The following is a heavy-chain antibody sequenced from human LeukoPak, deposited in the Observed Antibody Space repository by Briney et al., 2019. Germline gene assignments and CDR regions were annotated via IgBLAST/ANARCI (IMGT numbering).Heavy chain of an antibody. CDR2: ISSTSSYI. CDR3: ARVGYSSGWYFDY. D-gene: IGHD6-19*01. Sequence: GGSLRLSCAASGFTFSTYSMNWVPQAPGKGVEWVSSISSTSSYIYYADSVKGRFTISRHNAQKSLYLQMNSLRAEDTAVYYCARVGYSSGWYFDYWGQGTLVTVS. CDR1: GFTFSTYS. V-gene: IGHV3-21*01. J-gene: IGHJ4*02.